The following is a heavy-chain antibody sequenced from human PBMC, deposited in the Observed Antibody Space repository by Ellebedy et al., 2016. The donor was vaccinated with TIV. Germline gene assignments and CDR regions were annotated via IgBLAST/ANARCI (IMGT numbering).Heavy chain of an antibody. V-gene: IGHV1-18*01. J-gene: IGHJ3*02. D-gene: IGHD2-15*01. CDR1: GYSFSTYD. CDR2: ISPYNANT. CDR3: ARDAKDFVGYGHALDI. Sequence: ASVKVSCKASGYSFSTYDIHWVRQATGQGLEWMGWISPYNANTKYAQNFQGRVTMTTDTSTSTVYMELRSLTSDDTGFYYCARDAKDFVGYGHALDIWGQGTRVTV.